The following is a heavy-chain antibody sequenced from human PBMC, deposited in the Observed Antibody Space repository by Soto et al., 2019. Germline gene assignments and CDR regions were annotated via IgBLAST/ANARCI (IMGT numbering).Heavy chain of an antibody. D-gene: IGHD3-10*01. CDR2: IYYSGST. J-gene: IGHJ6*02. V-gene: IGHV4-39*01. CDR3: ARHLRPYGSGSYKKYYYYGMDV. CDR1: GGSISSSSYY. Sequence: SETLSLTCTVSGGSISSSSYYWVWIRQPPGKGLEWIGSIYYSGSTYYNPSLKSRVTISVDTSKNQFSLKLSSVTAADTAVYYCARHLRPYGSGSYKKYYYYGMDVWGQGTTVTVSS.